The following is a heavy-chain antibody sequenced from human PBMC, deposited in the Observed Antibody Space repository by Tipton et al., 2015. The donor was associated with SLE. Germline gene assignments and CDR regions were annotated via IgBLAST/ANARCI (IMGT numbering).Heavy chain of an antibody. CDR3: ARLVLPATKAYYYYYYMDV. D-gene: IGHD2-2*01. CDR1: GFTFSSYW. Sequence: GSLRLSCAASGFTFSSYWMSWVRQAPGKGLEWVANIKQDGSEKYYVDSVKGRFTISRDNAKNSLYLQMNSLRADDMAVYYCARLVLPATKAYYYYYYMDVWGKGTTVTVSS. J-gene: IGHJ6*03. V-gene: IGHV3-7*05. CDR2: IKQDGSEK.